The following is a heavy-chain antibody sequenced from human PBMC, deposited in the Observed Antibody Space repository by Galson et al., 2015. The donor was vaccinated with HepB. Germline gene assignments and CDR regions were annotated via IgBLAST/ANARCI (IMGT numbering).Heavy chain of an antibody. CDR3: ARSLWGGGDY. J-gene: IGHJ4*02. CDR2: VSGAAVTT. Sequence: SLRLSCAASGFTFSTYAMSWVRQAPGKGLECVSTVSGAAVTTYYADSVKGRFTISRDNSKNTLYLQMDSLRTEDTAVYYCARSLWGGGDYWGQGTLVTVSS. D-gene: IGHD7-27*01. V-gene: IGHV3-23*01. CDR1: GFTFSTYA.